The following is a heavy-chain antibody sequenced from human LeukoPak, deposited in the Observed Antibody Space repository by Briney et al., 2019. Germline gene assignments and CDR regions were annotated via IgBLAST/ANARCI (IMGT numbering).Heavy chain of an antibody. CDR3: ARVGIAAAQGYFGY. V-gene: IGHV1-18*01. Sequence: ASVKVSCKASGYTFTSYGISWVRQAPGQGLEWMGWISAYNGNTNYAQKLQGRVTMTTDTSTNTAYMELRSLRSDDTAVYYCARVGIAAAQGYFGYWGQGTLVTVSS. CDR1: GYTFTSYG. CDR2: ISAYNGNT. D-gene: IGHD6-13*01. J-gene: IGHJ4*02.